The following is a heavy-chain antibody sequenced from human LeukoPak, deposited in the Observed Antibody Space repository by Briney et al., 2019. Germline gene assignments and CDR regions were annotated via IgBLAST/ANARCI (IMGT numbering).Heavy chain of an antibody. J-gene: IGHJ4*02. Sequence: GGSLRLSCAASGLTLSKYWMLWVRQAPGKGLESVPRINTDGTVTTYADSVKGRFTVSRDNADNTMFLQMNSVRDEDTAVYYCATKQWLAPPPDSWGQGTPVTVSS. CDR2: INTDGTVT. CDR1: GLTLSKYW. D-gene: IGHD6-19*01. CDR3: ATKQWLAPPPDS. V-gene: IGHV3-74*01.